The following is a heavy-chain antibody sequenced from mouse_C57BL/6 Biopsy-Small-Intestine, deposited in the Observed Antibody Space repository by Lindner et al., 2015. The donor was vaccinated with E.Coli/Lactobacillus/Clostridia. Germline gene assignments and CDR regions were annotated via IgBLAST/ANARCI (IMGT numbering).Heavy chain of an antibody. V-gene: IGHV1-39*01. Sequence: VQLQESGPELVKPGASVKISCKASCYSFTDYNMNWVKQSNGKSLEWIGVINPNYGNTIYNQNFKGKATLTVDQSSSTAFLQLHSLTSEDSAVYYCARNGNYFDYWGRRHHSHSLL. CDR2: INPNYGNT. D-gene: IGHD2-1*01. CDR3: ARNGNYFDY. J-gene: IGHJ2*01. CDR1: CYSFTDYN.